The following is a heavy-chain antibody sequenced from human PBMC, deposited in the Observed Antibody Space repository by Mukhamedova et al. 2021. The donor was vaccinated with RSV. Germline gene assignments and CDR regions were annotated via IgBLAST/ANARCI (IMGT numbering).Heavy chain of an antibody. Sequence: GSNKYYADSVKGRFTISRDNSKNTLYLQMNSLRAEDTAVYYCAKDPGNYWGQGTLVTVSS. CDR3: AKDPGNY. J-gene: IGHJ4*02. V-gene: IGHV3-30*02. CDR2: GSNK.